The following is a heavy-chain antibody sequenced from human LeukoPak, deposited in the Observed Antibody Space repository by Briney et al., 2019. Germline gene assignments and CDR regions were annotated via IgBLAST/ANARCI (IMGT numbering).Heavy chain of an antibody. D-gene: IGHD3-10*01. V-gene: IGHV4-39*01. J-gene: IGHJ3*02. CDR1: GGSISSSSYY. CDR3: ARRLGWFGETRRAFDI. CDR2: IYYSGST. Sequence: SETLSLTCTVSGGSISSSSYYWGWIRQPPGKGLEWIGSIYYSGSTYYNPSLKSRVTISVDTSKNQFSLKLSSVTAADTAVYYCARRLGWFGETRRAFDIWGQGTMVTVSS.